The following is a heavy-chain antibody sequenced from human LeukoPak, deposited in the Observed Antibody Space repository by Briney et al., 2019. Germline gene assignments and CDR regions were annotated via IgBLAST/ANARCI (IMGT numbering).Heavy chain of an antibody. Sequence: GESLKISCKGSGYSFTSYWIGWVRQMPGKGLEWMGIIYPGDSDTRYSPSFQGQVTISADKSISTAYLQWSSLKASDTAMYYCARQRYGSGSYHGADYWGQGTLVTVSS. CDR2: IYPGDSDT. V-gene: IGHV5-51*01. J-gene: IGHJ4*02. CDR3: ARQRYGSGSYHGADY. CDR1: GYSFTSYW. D-gene: IGHD3-10*01.